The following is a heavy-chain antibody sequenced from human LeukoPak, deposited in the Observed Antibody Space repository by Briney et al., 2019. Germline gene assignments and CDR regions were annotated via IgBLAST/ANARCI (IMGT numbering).Heavy chain of an antibody. Sequence: PSETLSLTCAVSGGSISSSNWWSWVRQPPGKGLEWIGEIYHTGSTNYNPSLQNRVTVSIDKSKNQFSLNLTSVTAADTAVYYCARESRSLAGTDYWGQGTLVTVSS. J-gene: IGHJ4*02. V-gene: IGHV4-4*02. CDR3: ARESRSLAGTDY. CDR1: GGSISSSNW. CDR2: IYHTGST. D-gene: IGHD6-19*01.